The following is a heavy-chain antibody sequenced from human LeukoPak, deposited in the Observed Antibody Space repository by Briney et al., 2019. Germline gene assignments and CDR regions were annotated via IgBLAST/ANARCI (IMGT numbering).Heavy chain of an antibody. Sequence: SETLSLTCTVSGRSISSSSYYWGWIRQPPGKGLEWIGSIYYSGSTYYNPSLKSRVTISVDTSKNQFSLKLSSVTAADTDVYYCARRHRNLPYDYWGQGTLVTVSS. CDR3: ARRHRNLPYDY. CDR2: IYYSGST. CDR1: GRSISSSSYY. D-gene: IGHD4-11*01. V-gene: IGHV4-39*07. J-gene: IGHJ4*02.